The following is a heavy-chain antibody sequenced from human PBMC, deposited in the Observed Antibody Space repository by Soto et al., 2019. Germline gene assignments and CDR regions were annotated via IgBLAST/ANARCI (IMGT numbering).Heavy chain of an antibody. CDR3: ARDSRQWLVGEYWFFDY. V-gene: IGHV3-33*01. Sequence: QVQLVESGGGVVQPGRSLRLSCAASGFTFSGYGMHWVRQAPGKGLEWVALIWYDGSNKYYADSVKGRFTSSRDNSKNALYQQMNGLRAEDTAVYYCARDSRQWLVGEYWFFDYWGQGTLVTVSS. J-gene: IGHJ4*02. D-gene: IGHD6-19*01. CDR2: IWYDGSNK. CDR1: GFTFSGYG.